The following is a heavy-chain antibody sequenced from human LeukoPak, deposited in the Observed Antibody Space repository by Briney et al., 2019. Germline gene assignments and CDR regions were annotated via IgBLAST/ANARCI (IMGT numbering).Heavy chain of an antibody. Sequence: ASVKVSCKASGYTFTSYAMHWVRQAPGQRLEWMGWINAGNGNTKYSQKFQGRVTITRDTSASTAYMELSSLRSEDTAVYYCARDLGSDDFWGGYYWYYGMDVWGQGTTVTVSS. CDR3: ARDLGSDDFWGGYYWYYGMDV. CDR2: INAGNGNT. V-gene: IGHV1-3*01. CDR1: GYTFTSYA. D-gene: IGHD3-3*01. J-gene: IGHJ6*02.